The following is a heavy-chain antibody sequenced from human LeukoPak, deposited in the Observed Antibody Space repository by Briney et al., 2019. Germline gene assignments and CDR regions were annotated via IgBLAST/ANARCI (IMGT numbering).Heavy chain of an antibody. CDR1: GFTFSSYW. J-gene: IGHJ4*02. CDR3: ARDLYDFWSGYYHLFDY. CDR2: IKQDGSEK. Sequence: GGSLRLSCAASGFTFSSYWMSWVRQAPGKGLEWVANIKQDGSEKYYVDSVKGRFTISRDNAKNSLYLQMNSLRAEDTAVYYCARDLYDFWSGYYHLFDYWGQGTLVTVSS. V-gene: IGHV3-7*01. D-gene: IGHD3-3*01.